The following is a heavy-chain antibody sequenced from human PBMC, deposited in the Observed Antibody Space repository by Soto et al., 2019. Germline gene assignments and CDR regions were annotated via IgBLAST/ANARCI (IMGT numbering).Heavy chain of an antibody. V-gene: IGHV5-51*01. CDR2: IYPGDSDT. CDR3: ARDMWYGGGYSSSWYFYYYYGMDV. D-gene: IGHD6-13*01. CDR1: GYSFTSYW. J-gene: IGHJ6*02. Sequence: GESLKISCKGSGYSFTSYWIGWVRQMPGKGLEWMGIIYPGDSDTRYSPSFQGQVTISADKSISTAYLQWSSLKASDTAMYYCARDMWYGGGYSSSWYFYYYYGMDVWGRGTLVTVSS.